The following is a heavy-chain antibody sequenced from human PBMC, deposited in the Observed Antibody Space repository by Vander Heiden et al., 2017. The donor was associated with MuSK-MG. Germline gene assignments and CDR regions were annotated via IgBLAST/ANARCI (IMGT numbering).Heavy chain of an antibody. Sequence: HLQLQESGPGLVKPSETLSLPSTVSGDSIISSTYYLGWVRQPPGKGLEWIGSIYYSGSTYYNPSLKSRVTISVDTSKNQFSLKLSSVTAADTAVYFCARHSWGLYPFDYWGQGTLVTVSS. CDR2: IYYSGST. V-gene: IGHV4-39*01. CDR3: ARHSWGLYPFDY. J-gene: IGHJ4*02. CDR1: GDSIISSTYY. D-gene: IGHD7-27*01.